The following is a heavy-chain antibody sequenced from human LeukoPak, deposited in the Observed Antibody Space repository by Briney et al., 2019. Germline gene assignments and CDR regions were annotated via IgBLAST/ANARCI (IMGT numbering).Heavy chain of an antibody. Sequence: ASVKVSCKASGYTFTSYYMHWVRQAPGQGLEWMGIINPSGGSTSYAQKFQGRVTMTRDTSTSTVYMELSSLRSEDTAVYYCAGARGVTDPFDYWGQGTLVTVSS. J-gene: IGHJ4*02. CDR2: INPSGGST. D-gene: IGHD2-21*02. CDR3: AGARGVTDPFDY. V-gene: IGHV1-46*01. CDR1: GYTFTSYY.